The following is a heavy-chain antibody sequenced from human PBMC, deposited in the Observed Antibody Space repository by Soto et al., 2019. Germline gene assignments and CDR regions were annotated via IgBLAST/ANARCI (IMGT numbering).Heavy chain of an antibody. CDR2: VYSSGST. J-gene: IGHJ3*02. CDR3: ASSSGNSYGYPDAFDI. Sequence: SSETLSLTCTVSGGSIRNYYWSWIRQPPGKGLEWIGYVYSSGSTHYNPSLQSRVTISADTSKNQVSLKVSPVTAADTAVYYCASSSGNSYGYPDAFDIWGQGTMVTVSS. D-gene: IGHD5-18*01. CDR1: GGSIRNYY. V-gene: IGHV4-59*01.